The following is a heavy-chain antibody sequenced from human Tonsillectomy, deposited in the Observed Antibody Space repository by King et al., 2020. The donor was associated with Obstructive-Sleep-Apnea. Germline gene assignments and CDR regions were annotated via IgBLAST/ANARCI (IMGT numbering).Heavy chain of an antibody. CDR2: IYFSGST. CDR1: VGSLSSSSYY. J-gene: IGHJ4*02. Sequence: QLQESGPGLVKPSETLSLTCTVSVGSLSSSSYYWGWIRQPPGKGLEWIGGIYFSGSTYYNPSLKRRVTISLDTSKNQFSLKLSSVTAADTAVYYCARVPRELPVDYWGQGTLVTVSS. D-gene: IGHD1-26*01. V-gene: IGHV4-39*07. CDR3: ARVPRELPVDY.